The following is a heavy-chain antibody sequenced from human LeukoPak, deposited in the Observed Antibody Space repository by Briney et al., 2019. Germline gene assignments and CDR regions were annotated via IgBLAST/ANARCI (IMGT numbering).Heavy chain of an antibody. Sequence: PGGSLRLSCAASGFTFSSYGMHWVRQAPGKGLEWVAVISYDGSNKYYADSVKGRFTISRDNSKNTLYLQMNSLRAEDTAVCYCAKDYYYDGSGYSNPLGYWGQGTLVTVSS. J-gene: IGHJ4*02. D-gene: IGHD3-22*01. CDR3: AKDYYYDGSGYSNPLGY. CDR2: ISYDGSNK. CDR1: GFTFSSYG. V-gene: IGHV3-30*18.